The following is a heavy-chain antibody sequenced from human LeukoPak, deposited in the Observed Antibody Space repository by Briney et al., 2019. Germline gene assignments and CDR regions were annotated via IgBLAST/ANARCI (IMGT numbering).Heavy chain of an antibody. CDR2: LFPGVGT. V-gene: IGHV4-4*07. J-gene: IGHJ6*03. CDR3: ARLKFYDSTGYSPGHYMDV. CDR1: GGSLSSYY. D-gene: IGHD3-22*01. Sequence: SETLSLTCTVSGGSLSSYYWSWIRQPAGEGLEWIGRLFPGVGTDYNPSLKRRVTMSVDTSKKQFALKLSAVTAADTAVYYCARLKFYDSTGYSPGHYMDVWGKGTTVTVSS.